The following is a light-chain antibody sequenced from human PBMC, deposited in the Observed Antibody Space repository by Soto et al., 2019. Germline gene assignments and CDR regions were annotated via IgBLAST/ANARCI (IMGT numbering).Light chain of an antibody. CDR3: QQYGSSPALT. CDR2: GAS. J-gene: IGKJ4*01. Sequence: EIVLTQSPGTLSLSTGERATLSCRASQIVSSSYLAWYQQKPGQAPRLLIYGASSRATGIPDRFSGSGSGTDFTLTISRLEPEDFAVYYCQQYGSSPALTFGGGTKVDIK. CDR1: QIVSSSY. V-gene: IGKV3-20*01.